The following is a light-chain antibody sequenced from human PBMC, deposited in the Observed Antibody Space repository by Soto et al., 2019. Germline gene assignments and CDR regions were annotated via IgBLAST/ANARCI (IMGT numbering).Light chain of an antibody. J-gene: IGKJ4*01. CDR2: DAS. V-gene: IGKV3-11*01. CDR3: QQRSDWPST. Sequence: EIVLTQSPATLSLSPGERATLSCRASQSVSSYLAWYQQKPGQAPRLLIYDASNRATGIPARFSGSGYGTDFTLTIRSQETDDFAVYYCQQRSDWPSTFGGGTKVQIK. CDR1: QSVSSY.